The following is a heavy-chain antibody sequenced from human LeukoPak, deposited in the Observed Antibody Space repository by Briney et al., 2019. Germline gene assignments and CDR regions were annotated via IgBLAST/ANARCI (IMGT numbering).Heavy chain of an antibody. Sequence: PGGSLRLSCAASGFTFSTYWMSWIRQAPGKGLEWVSYISSSGSTKYYADSVKGRFTISRDNAKNSLYLQMNSLRAEDTAVYYCARDKNGYKFFDYWGQGTLVTVSS. D-gene: IGHD5-24*01. CDR2: ISSSGSTK. V-gene: IGHV3-11*01. CDR1: GFTFSTYW. CDR3: ARDKNGYKFFDY. J-gene: IGHJ4*02.